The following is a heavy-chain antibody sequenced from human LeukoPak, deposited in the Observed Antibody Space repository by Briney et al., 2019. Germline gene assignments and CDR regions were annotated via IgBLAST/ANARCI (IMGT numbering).Heavy chain of an antibody. Sequence: PSETLSLTCAVYGGSFSGYYWSWIRQPPGKGLEWIGEINHSGSTNYNPSLKSRVTISVDTSKNQFSLKVHSVTAADTAVYYCAREDDTIADNTFDIWGQGTVVTVSS. CDR2: INHSGST. V-gene: IGHV4-34*01. J-gene: IGHJ3*02. CDR1: GGSFSGYY. D-gene: IGHD6-13*01. CDR3: AREDDTIADNTFDI.